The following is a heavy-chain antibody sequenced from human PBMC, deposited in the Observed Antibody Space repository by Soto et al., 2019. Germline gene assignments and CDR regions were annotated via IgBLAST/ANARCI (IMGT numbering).Heavy chain of an antibody. V-gene: IGHV1-69*13. J-gene: IGHJ6*02. CDR2: IIPIFGTA. CDR3: ARDRFPYYSDSSDYYYYYYAMDV. Sequence: SVKVSCKASGGTFSSYAISWVRQAPGQGLEWMGGIIPIFGTANYAQKFQGRVTITADESASTAYMELSSLRSEDTAVYYCARDRFPYYSDSSDYYYYYYAMDVWGQGTRVTVSS. CDR1: GGTFSSYA. D-gene: IGHD3-22*01.